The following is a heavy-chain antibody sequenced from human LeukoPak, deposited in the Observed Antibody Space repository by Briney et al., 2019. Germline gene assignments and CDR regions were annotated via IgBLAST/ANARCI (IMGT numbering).Heavy chain of an antibody. D-gene: IGHD3-10*01. Sequence: GGSLRLSCAASGFTFSSYWMSWVRQAPGRGLECVANIKQDGSEKYYVDSVKGRFTISRDNAKNSLYLQMNSLRAEDTAVYYCAKVMKGSERLTMVRGVIIKTAGLYYMDVWGKGTTVTVSS. CDR1: GFTFSSYW. CDR3: AKVMKGSERLTMVRGVIIKTAGLYYMDV. J-gene: IGHJ6*03. V-gene: IGHV3-7*03. CDR2: IKQDGSEK.